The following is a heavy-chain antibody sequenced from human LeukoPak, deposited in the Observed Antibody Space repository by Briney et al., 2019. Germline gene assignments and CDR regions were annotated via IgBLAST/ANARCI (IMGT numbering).Heavy chain of an antibody. D-gene: IGHD3-22*01. CDR3: ARVGEGYYDSSGYYKDCYYYYYMDV. J-gene: IGHJ6*03. V-gene: IGHV1-18*01. Sequence: ASVKVSCKASGYTFTSYGISWVRQAPGQGLEWMGWISAYNGNTNYAQKLQGRVTMTTDTSTSTAYMELRSLRSEDTAVYYCARVGEGYYDSSGYYKDCYYYYYMDVWGKGTTVTISS. CDR1: GYTFTSYG. CDR2: ISAYNGNT.